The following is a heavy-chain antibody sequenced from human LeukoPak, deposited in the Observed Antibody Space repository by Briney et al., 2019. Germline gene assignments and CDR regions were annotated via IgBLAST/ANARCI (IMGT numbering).Heavy chain of an antibody. J-gene: IGHJ4*02. CDR1: GYTFTIYA. D-gene: IGHD2-15*01. Sequence: ASVTVSCKASGYTFTIYAMHWVRQAPGQRLEWMGWINAGNGNTKYSQKFQGRVTITRDTSASTAYMELSSLRSEDTAVYYCARDLGGTRLFDYWGQGTLVTVSS. CDR3: ARDLGGTRLFDY. V-gene: IGHV1-3*01. CDR2: INAGNGNT.